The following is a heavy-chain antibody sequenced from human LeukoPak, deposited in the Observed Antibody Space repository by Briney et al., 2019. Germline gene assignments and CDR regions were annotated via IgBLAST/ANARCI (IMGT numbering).Heavy chain of an antibody. CDR3: ARVRPRVGAEYYFDY. Sequence: GGSLRLSCAASGFTVSSNYMSWVRQAPGKGLEWVSVIYSGGSTHYADSVKGRFTISRDNSKNTLCLQMNSLRAEDTAVYYCARVRPRVGAEYYFDYWGQGTLVTVSS. J-gene: IGHJ4*02. CDR2: IYSGGST. V-gene: IGHV3-53*01. CDR1: GFTVSSNY. D-gene: IGHD1-26*01.